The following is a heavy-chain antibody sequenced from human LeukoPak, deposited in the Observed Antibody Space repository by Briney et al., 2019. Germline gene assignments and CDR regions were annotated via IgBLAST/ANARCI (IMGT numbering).Heavy chain of an antibody. D-gene: IGHD1-26*01. CDR1: GYTFTSYG. Sequence: ASVKVSCKASGYTFTSYGISWVRQAPGQGLEWMGWISAYNGNTNYAQKLQGRVTMTTDTSTSTAYMELRSLRSDDTAVYYCASGRVGATNLGAFDIWGQGTMVTVSS. CDR2: ISAYNGNT. V-gene: IGHV1-18*01. CDR3: ASGRVGATNLGAFDI. J-gene: IGHJ3*02.